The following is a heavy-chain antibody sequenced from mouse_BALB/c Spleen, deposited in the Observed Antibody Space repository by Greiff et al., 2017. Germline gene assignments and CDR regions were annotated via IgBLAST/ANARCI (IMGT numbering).Heavy chain of an antibody. J-gene: IGHJ1*01. CDR3: AIHYNSYWYFDV. V-gene: IGHV14-3*02. CDR2: IYPANGNT. D-gene: IGHD1-2*01. CDR1: GFNIKDTY. Sequence: VHVKQSGAELVKPGASVKLSCTASGFNIKDTYMHWVKQRPEQGLEWIGRIYPANGNTKYDPKFQGKATITADTSSNTAYLQLSSLTSEDTAVYYCAIHYNSYWYFDVWGAGTTVTVSS.